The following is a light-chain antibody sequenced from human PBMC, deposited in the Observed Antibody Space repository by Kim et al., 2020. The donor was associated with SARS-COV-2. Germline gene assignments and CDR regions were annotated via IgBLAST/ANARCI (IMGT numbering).Light chain of an antibody. V-gene: IGKV1D-13*01. CDR3: QQFEDYPLT. J-gene: IGKJ2*01. CDR2: DVS. Sequence: SSSVGGKITITCRTSQRITTALALYQQRPGSAPKLLIYDVSTLEPGVPSRFSGGGSGTTFTLTINSLQPEDFATYYCQQFEDYPLTFGQGTKLEIK. CDR1: QRITTA.